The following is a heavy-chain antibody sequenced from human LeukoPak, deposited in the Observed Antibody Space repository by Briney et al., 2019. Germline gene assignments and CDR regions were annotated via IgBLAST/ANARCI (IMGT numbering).Heavy chain of an antibody. J-gene: IGHJ4*02. CDR1: GYTFIGYY. Sequence: ASVKVSCKASGYTFIGYYLHWVRQAPGQGLEWMGWINPNSGGTKYAQKFKGRVTLTSDTSISTAYMEVRWLRSDDSAVYYCARDGDCDDVGCALGYWGQGTLVAVSS. D-gene: IGHD2-2*03. CDR3: ARDGDCDDVGCALGY. CDR2: INPNSGGT. V-gene: IGHV1-2*02.